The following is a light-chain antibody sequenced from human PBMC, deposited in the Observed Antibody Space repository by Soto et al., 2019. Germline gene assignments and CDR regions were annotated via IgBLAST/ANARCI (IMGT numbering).Light chain of an antibody. V-gene: IGKV3-20*01. CDR1: QSVSSSY. Sequence: EIVLTQSPGTLSLSPGERATLSCRASQSVSSSYLAGYQQKPGQAPRLLIYGASSRATGIPDRFSGSGSGTDFTLTISRLEPEDFAVYYCQQYGSSHGWTFGQGTKVDIK. CDR2: GAS. J-gene: IGKJ1*01. CDR3: QQYGSSHGWT.